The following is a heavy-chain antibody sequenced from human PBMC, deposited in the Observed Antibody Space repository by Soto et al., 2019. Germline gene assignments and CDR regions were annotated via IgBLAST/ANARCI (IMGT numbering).Heavy chain of an antibody. CDR3: ARRGSGGNYDY. CDR1: GFTFSSYA. D-gene: IGHD1-26*01. V-gene: IGHV3-23*01. CDR2: ISGSGGST. J-gene: IGHJ4*02. Sequence: EVQLLESGGGLVQPGGSLRLSCAASGFTFSSYAMRWVRQAPVKGLEWVSAISGSGGSTYYADSVKGRFTISRDNSKNTLYLQMNSLRAEDTAVYYCARRGSGGNYDYWGQGNLVTVSS.